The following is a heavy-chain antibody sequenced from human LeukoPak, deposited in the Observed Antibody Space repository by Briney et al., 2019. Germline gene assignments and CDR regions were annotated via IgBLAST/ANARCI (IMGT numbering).Heavy chain of an antibody. CDR1: GFTFSSYS. Sequence: PGGSLRLSCAASGFTFSSYSMNWVRQAPGKGLEWVSAISGSGGSTYYADSVKGRFTISRDNSKNTLYLQMNSLRAEDTAVYYCAKDIVPATPINAFDIWGQGTMFTVSS. J-gene: IGHJ3*02. CDR3: AKDIVPATPINAFDI. D-gene: IGHD2-2*01. V-gene: IGHV3-23*01. CDR2: ISGSGGST.